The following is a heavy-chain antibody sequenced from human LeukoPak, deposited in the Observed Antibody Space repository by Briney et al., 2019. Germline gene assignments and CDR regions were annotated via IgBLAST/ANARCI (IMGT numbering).Heavy chain of an antibody. D-gene: IGHD2-2*01. CDR3: ARGVVYCGSTSCFPRYFDY. Sequence: ASVKVSCKASGFSFTNYGFSWVRQAPGQGLEWMGWIYVYNGNTDYPQRLQGRVTMTTDTSTSTAYIELRSLRSDDTAVYYCARGVVYCGSTSCFPRYFDYWGQGSLVTVSS. CDR2: IYVYNGNT. J-gene: IGHJ4*02. V-gene: IGHV1-18*01. CDR1: GFSFTNYG.